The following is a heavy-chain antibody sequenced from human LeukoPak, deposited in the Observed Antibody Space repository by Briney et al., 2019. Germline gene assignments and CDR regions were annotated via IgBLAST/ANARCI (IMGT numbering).Heavy chain of an antibody. Sequence: GASVKVSCKASGYTFTNYAISWVRQAPGQGLEWMGWISAYNGNTDYAQNLQGRVTMTTDASTSTANMELRSLRSDDTAVYYCALISYCTTITCYYLDYWGQGTLVTVSS. CDR1: GYTFTNYA. V-gene: IGHV1-18*01. CDR2: ISAYNGNT. CDR3: ALISYCTTITCYYLDY. J-gene: IGHJ4*02. D-gene: IGHD2-8*01.